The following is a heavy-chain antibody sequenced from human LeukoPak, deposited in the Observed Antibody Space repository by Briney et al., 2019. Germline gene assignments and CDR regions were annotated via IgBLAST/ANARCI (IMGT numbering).Heavy chain of an antibody. J-gene: IGHJ4*02. D-gene: IGHD5-12*01. V-gene: IGHV3-15*01. CDR1: GFTFSNAW. CDR3: TTFENSGYDFWDYFDY. Sequence: GGSLRLSCAASGFTFSNAWMSWVRQAPGKGLEWVGRIKSKTDGGTTDYAAPVKGRFTISRDDSKNTLYLQMNSLKTEDTAVYYCTTFENSGYDFWDYFDYWGQGTLVTVSS. CDR2: IKSKTDGGTT.